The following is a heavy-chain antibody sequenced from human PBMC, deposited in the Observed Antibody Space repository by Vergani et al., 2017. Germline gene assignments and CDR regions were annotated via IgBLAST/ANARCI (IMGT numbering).Heavy chain of an antibody. D-gene: IGHD3-16*01. V-gene: IGHV3-15*07. Sequence: EVLLVESGGGPVKPGGSLRLSCVVSGINFKNAWMEWVRHVPGKGLQWVGRLKSVSDGETADYAAPVVGRFFISRDDSRNTVYLEMSSLKSEDTGVYYCATSSGLTCPRRRCSTLPAHWGQGTLVTVSS. CDR1: GINFKNAW. CDR3: ATSSGLTCPRRRCSTLPAH. CDR2: LKSVSDGETA. J-gene: IGHJ4*02.